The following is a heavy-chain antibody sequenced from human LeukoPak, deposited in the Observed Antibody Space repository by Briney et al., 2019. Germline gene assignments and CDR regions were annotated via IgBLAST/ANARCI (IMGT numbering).Heavy chain of an antibody. V-gene: IGHV3-7*05. CDR2: INQDGSEK. J-gene: IGHJ4*02. CDR3: ARDFDY. Sequence: PGGSLRLFCAVSGFSFRSSWMSWVRQAPGKGLEWVANINQDGSEKNYVDSVKGRFTISRDNAKNSLNLQMNSLRAEDTAVYYCARDFDYWGQGTLVTVSS. CDR1: GFSFRSSW.